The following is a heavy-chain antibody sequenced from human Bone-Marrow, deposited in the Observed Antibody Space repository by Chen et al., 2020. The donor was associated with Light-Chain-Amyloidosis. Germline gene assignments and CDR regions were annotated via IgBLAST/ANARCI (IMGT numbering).Heavy chain of an antibody. CDR1: GYTLTELS. Sequence: QVQLVQSGAEVKKPGASVKVSCKVSGYTLTELSMHWVRQAPGKGLEWMGGFDPEDGESIYAPEYQGRVIMTEDTSTDTAYMEPSSLRSEDTAVYYCATSSYSSSWPNYYYYYVMDVWGQGTTVTVSS. V-gene: IGHV1-24*01. J-gene: IGHJ6*02. D-gene: IGHD6-13*01. CDR3: ATSSYSSSWPNYYYYYVMDV. CDR2: FDPEDGES.